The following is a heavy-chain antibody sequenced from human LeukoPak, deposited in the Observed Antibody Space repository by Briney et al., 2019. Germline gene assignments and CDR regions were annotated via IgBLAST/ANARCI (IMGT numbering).Heavy chain of an antibody. Sequence: GGSLRLSCTASGFTFRTYAMTWVRQAPGKRLEWVSDVSDNGGDTSYADSVKGRFSISRDNAKNTVYLQMDSLRAEDTAQYYCARGTLAGYFLGYWGQGTLVTVSS. J-gene: IGHJ4*02. CDR2: VSDNGGDT. V-gene: IGHV3-23*01. D-gene: IGHD3-9*01. CDR1: GFTFRTYA. CDR3: ARGTLAGYFLGY.